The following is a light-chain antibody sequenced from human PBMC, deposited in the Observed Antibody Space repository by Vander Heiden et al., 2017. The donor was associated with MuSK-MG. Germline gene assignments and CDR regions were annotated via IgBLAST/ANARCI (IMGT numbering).Light chain of an antibody. CDR1: QSISSY. Sequence: DLQLPQSPSSLSASVGDRVTITCRASQSISSYLNWYQQKPGKAPKLLIYAASSLQSGVPSRFSGSGSGTDFTLTISSLQPEDFATYYCQQSDSTPYTFGQGTKLEIK. V-gene: IGKV1-39*01. J-gene: IGKJ2*01. CDR2: AAS. CDR3: QQSDSTPYT.